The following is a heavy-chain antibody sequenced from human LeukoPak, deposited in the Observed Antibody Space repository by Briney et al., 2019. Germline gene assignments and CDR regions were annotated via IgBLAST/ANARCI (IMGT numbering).Heavy chain of an antibody. D-gene: IGHD3-10*01. CDR2: IYSGGST. V-gene: IGHV3-53*01. Sequence: GGSLRLSCAASGFTVSSNYMSWVRQAPGKGLEWVSVIYSGGSTYYADSVKGRFTISRDNSKNTLYLQMNSLRAEDTAVYYCARAMVRGVIEGAFDIWGQGTMVTVSS. CDR3: ARAMVRGVIEGAFDI. J-gene: IGHJ3*02. CDR1: GFTVSSNY.